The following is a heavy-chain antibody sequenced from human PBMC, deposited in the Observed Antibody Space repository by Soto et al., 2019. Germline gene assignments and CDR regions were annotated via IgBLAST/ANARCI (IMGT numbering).Heavy chain of an antibody. Sequence: GESLKISCKGSGYSFAGYWITWVRQRPGKGLEWMGRIDPSDSQTYYSPSFRGHVTISVTKSITTVFLQWNSLRASDTAMYYCARQIYDSDTGPNFQYYFDSWGQGTPVTVSS. CDR3: ARQIYDSDTGPNFQYYFDS. CDR2: IDPSDSQT. J-gene: IGHJ4*02. V-gene: IGHV5-10-1*01. CDR1: GYSFAGYW. D-gene: IGHD3-22*01.